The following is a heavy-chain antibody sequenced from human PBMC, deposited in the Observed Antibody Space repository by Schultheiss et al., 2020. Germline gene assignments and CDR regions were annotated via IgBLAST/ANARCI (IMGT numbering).Heavy chain of an antibody. CDR2: ISGSGGST. Sequence: GGSLRLSCAASGFTFSSYAMSWVRQAPGKGLEWVSAISGSGGSTYYADSVKGRFIISRDNSGNTLYLQMNSLRAEDTAVYYCARDGPPTMGPPMVRGAFDYWGQGTLVNVSS. CDR3: ARDGPPTMGPPMVRGAFDY. V-gene: IGHV3-23*01. CDR1: GFTFSSYA. D-gene: IGHD3-10*01. J-gene: IGHJ4*02.